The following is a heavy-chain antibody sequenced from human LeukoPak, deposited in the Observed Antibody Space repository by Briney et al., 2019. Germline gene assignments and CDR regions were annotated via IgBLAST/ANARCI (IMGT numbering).Heavy chain of an antibody. CDR1: GYTFTGYY. J-gene: IGHJ4*02. CDR3: ARVDYDILTGYKYYSDY. Sequence: ASVKVSCKASGYTFTGYYMHWVRQAPGQGLEWMGWINPNSGGTNYAQKFQGRVTMTRDTSISTAYMELSRLRSDDTAVYYCARVDYDILTGYKYYSDYWGQGTLVTVSS. V-gene: IGHV1-2*02. D-gene: IGHD3-9*01. CDR2: INPNSGGT.